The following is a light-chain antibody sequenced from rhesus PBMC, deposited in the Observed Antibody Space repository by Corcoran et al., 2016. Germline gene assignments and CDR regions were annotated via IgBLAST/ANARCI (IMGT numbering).Light chain of an antibody. V-gene: IGLV2S7*01. J-gene: IGLJ1*01. CDR1: SSDIGGYNY. Sequence: QSAPTQPPSVSGSPGQSVTISCTGTSSDIGGYNYVSWYQQHPGKAPKLMIYGVSNRPSGVSDRFSGSKSGNTASLTSSGRQADDEADYYCCSYTTSSTFIFGAGTRLTVL. CDR3: CSYTTSSTFI. CDR2: GVS.